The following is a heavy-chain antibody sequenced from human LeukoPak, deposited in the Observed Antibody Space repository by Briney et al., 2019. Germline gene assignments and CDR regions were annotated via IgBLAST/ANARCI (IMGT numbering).Heavy chain of an antibody. J-gene: IGHJ4*02. Sequence: ASVKVSCKASGYTFTSYDINWVRQAAGQGLEWMGWMNPNSGNTGYAQKFQGRVTMTRNTSISTAYMELSSLRSEDTAVYYCARAALMVYALTQYFDYWGQGTLVTVSS. CDR3: ARAALMVYALTQYFDY. CDR2: MNPNSGNT. V-gene: IGHV1-8*01. D-gene: IGHD2-8*01. CDR1: GYTFTSYD.